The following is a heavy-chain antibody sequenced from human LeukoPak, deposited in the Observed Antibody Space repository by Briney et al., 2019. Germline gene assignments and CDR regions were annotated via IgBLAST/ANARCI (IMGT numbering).Heavy chain of an antibody. CDR3: ARRLKTAVAEYYFDY. CDR2: RYSSGRT. D-gene: IGHD6-19*01. V-gene: IGHV4-39*02. Sequence: SETLSLTCTVSGGSISSDFNYWGWIRQPPGKGLEWIGSRYSSGRTYYNPSLKSRVTISVDTSKNHFSLKLNSVTAADTAVYYCARRLKTAVAEYYFDYWGQGTLVTVSS. J-gene: IGHJ4*02. CDR1: GGSISSDFNY.